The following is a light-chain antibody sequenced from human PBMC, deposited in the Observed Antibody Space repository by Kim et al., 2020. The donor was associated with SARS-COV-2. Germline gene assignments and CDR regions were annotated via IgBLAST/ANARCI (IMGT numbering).Light chain of an antibody. Sequence: AKRKTAMITCGGDNIGSNTVHWYQQKPGQAPVLVISHDDDRPSGTPERFSGSHSGNTATLTVSRVEAGDEADYYCQVWDGRIDKYVFGTGTKVTVL. V-gene: IGLV3-21*04. CDR3: QVWDGRIDKYV. CDR1: NIGSNT. CDR2: HDD. J-gene: IGLJ1*01.